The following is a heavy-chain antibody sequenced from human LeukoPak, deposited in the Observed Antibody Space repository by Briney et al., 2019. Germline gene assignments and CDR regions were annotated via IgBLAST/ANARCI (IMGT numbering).Heavy chain of an antibody. V-gene: IGHV4-39*01. Sequence: PSETLSLTCTVYGGSISSSNYYWGWIRQPPGKGLEWIGSIYYSGSTYYNPSLKSRVTISVDTSKNQFSLKLSSVTAADTAVYYCARLDGYCSGGSCYSVSFVDPWGQGTLVTVSS. J-gene: IGHJ5*02. CDR1: GGSISSSNYY. CDR3: ARLDGYCSGGSCYSVSFVDP. D-gene: IGHD2-15*01. CDR2: IYYSGST.